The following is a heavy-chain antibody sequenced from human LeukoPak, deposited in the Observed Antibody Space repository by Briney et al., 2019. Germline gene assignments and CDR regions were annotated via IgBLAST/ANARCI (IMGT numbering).Heavy chain of an antibody. Sequence: PSETLSLTCTVSGYSISSGYYWGWIRQPPGKGLEWIGSIYHSGSTYYNPSPKSRVTISVDTSKNQFSLKLSSVTAADTAVYYCARVGYYGSGSPHWGQGTLVTVSS. CDR3: ARVGYYGSGSPH. CDR2: IYHSGST. J-gene: IGHJ4*02. CDR1: GYSISSGYY. D-gene: IGHD3-10*01. V-gene: IGHV4-38-2*02.